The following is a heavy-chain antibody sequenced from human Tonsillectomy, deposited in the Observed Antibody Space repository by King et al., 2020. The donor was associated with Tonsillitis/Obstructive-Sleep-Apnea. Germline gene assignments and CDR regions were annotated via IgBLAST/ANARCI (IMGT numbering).Heavy chain of an antibody. J-gene: IGHJ4*02. CDR1: GYTFTSYA. Sequence: QLVQSGSELKKPGASVKVSCKASGYTFTSYAMNWGRQAPGQGLEWMGWINTNTGNPTYAQGFTGRFVFSLDTSVSTAYLQINGLKAEDTALYYCARDPRVAVAGSFDYWGQGTLVTVSS. V-gene: IGHV7-4-1*02. CDR2: INTNTGNP. D-gene: IGHD6-19*01. CDR3: ARDPRVAVAGSFDY.